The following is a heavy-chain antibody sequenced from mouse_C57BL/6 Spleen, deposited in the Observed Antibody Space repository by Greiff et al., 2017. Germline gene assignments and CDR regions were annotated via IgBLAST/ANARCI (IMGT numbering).Heavy chain of an antibody. V-gene: IGHV2-5*01. CDR3: AKPSHYYGSSSGYFDV. CDR1: GFSLTSYG. CDR2: IWRGGST. D-gene: IGHD1-1*01. Sequence: VKVVESGPGLVQPSQSLSITCTVSGFSLTSYGVHWVRQSPGKGLEWLGVIWRGGSTDYNAAFMSRLSITKDNSKSQVFFKMNSLQADDTAIYYCAKPSHYYGSSSGYFDVWGTGTTVTVSS. J-gene: IGHJ1*03.